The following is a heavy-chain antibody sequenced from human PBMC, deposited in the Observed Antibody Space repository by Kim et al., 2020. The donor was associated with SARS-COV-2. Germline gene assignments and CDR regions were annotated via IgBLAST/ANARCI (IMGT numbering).Heavy chain of an antibody. CDR2: INHSGST. D-gene: IGHD3-10*01. CDR3: ARFGPPAMVRGVMRDY. J-gene: IGHJ4*02. V-gene: IGHV4-34*01. CDR1: GGSFSGYY. Sequence: SETLSLTCAVYGGSFSGYYWSWIRQPPGKGLEWIGEINHSGSTNYNPSLKSRVTISVDTSKNQFSLKLSSVTAADTAVYYCARFGPPAMVRGVMRDYWGQGTLVTVSS.